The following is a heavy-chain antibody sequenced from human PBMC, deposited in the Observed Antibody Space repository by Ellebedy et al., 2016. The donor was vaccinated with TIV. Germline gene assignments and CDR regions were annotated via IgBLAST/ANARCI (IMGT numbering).Heavy chain of an antibody. CDR2: ISGSGGST. CDR1: GFTFSSYA. J-gene: IGHJ4*02. D-gene: IGHD6-13*01. Sequence: GESLKISXAASGFTFSSYAMSWVRQAPGKGLEWVSAISGSGGSTYYADSVKGRFTISRDNSKNTLYLQMNSLRAEDTAVYYCANPIAAAGYTPFDYWGQGTLVTVSS. CDR3: ANPIAAAGYTPFDY. V-gene: IGHV3-23*01.